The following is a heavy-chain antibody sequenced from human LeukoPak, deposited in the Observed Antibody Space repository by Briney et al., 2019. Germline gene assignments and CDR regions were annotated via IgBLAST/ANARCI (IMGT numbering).Heavy chain of an antibody. CDR3: ARWGVGATRPYYFDY. CDR2: VYYSGST. J-gene: IGHJ4*02. Sequence: PSETLSLTCTVSGGSISSYYWNWIWQPPGKGLEWIGYVYYSGSTNYNPSLKSRVTISVDTSKNQFSLKLTSVTAEDTAVYYCARWGVGATRPYYFDYWGQGTLVTVSS. D-gene: IGHD1-26*01. CDR1: GGSISSYY. V-gene: IGHV4-59*01.